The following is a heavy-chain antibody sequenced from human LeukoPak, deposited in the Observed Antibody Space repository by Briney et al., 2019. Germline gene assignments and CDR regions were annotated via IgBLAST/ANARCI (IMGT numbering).Heavy chain of an antibody. J-gene: IGHJ3*02. V-gene: IGHV4-30-2*01. CDR2: MFHNGST. Sequence: PSEALSLTCAVSGGSFSSGGFSWSWIRQPPGKGLEWIGYMFHNGSTYYNPSLKSRVTISVDRSKNQFSLKLSSVTAADTAVYYCARGRDCSSTSCLDDAFDIWGQGTMVTVSS. D-gene: IGHD2-2*01. CDR1: GGSFSSGGFS. CDR3: ARGRDCSSTSCLDDAFDI.